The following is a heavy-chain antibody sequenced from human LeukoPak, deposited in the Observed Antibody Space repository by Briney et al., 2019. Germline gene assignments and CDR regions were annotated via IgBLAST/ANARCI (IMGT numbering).Heavy chain of an antibody. CDR1: GFALSSHW. CDR2: VNRDGSET. CDR3: ARNNGTDV. Sequence: GGSLRLSCAASGFALSSHWMTWVRQVPGRGPEWAANVNRDGSETYYLDSVKGRFTISKDNAKNSLYLQMNSLRAEDTALYHCARNNGTDVWGQGTTVIVSS. J-gene: IGHJ6*02. V-gene: IGHV3-7*03.